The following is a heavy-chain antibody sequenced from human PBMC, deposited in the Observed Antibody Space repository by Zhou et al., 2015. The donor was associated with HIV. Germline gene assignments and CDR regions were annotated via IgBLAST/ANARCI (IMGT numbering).Heavy chain of an antibody. CDR2: ITKSGDST. V-gene: IGHV3-11*01. CDR1: GFTFSDYY. Sequence: QVQLVESGGGLVKPGGSLRLSCAASGFTFSDYYMSWIRQAPGKGLEWVSHITKSGDSTFYSNSVRGRFTISRDNANKSLYLKMTSLRAEDTAVYFCARGPSYGTRPDYFDSWGQGTLVTVSS. J-gene: IGHJ4*02. CDR3: ARGPSYGTRPDYFDS. D-gene: IGHD1-14*01.